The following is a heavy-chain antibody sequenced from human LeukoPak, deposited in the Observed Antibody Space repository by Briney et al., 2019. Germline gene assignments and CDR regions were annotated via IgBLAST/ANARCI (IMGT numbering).Heavy chain of an antibody. D-gene: IGHD3-16*02. Sequence: SETLSLTCTVSGGSISSSSYYWGWIRQPPGKGLEWIGSIYYSGSTYYNPSLKSRVTISVDTSKNQFSLKLSSVTAADTAVYYCASFMITFGGVIVINAFDIWGQGTMVTVSS. CDR1: GGSISSSSYY. V-gene: IGHV4-39*07. CDR2: IYYSGST. CDR3: ASFMITFGGVIVINAFDI. J-gene: IGHJ3*02.